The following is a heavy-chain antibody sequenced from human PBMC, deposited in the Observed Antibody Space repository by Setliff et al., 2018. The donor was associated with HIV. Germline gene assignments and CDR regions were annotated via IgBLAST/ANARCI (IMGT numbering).Heavy chain of an antibody. Sequence: NPSATLSLTCTVSGGSMKNFYWTWVRQVPGGRLQWIGHIHYSGIVNYSPSLSSRLTISAQTSKNQFSLTLKSVTTADTALYFCARVAKDSSFFSTSGPSYFDPWGHGTLVTVSS. CDR2: IHYSGIV. CDR1: GGSMKNFY. CDR3: ARVAKDSSFFSTSGPSYFDP. D-gene: IGHD3-10*01. J-gene: IGHJ5*02. V-gene: IGHV4-59*01.